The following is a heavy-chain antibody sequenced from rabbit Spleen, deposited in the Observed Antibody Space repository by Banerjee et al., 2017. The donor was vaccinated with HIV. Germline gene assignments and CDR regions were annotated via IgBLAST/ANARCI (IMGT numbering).Heavy chain of an antibody. CDR2: LDPVFGYT. V-gene: IGHV1S45*01. D-gene: IGHD4-1*01. CDR3: VRGADWGPYVMDL. J-gene: IGHJ6*01. Sequence: QEQLEESGGDLVKPGASLTLTCTASGFSFSSNDYMCWVRQAPGKGLEWIGYLDPVFGYTYYASWENGRFSISRENTQNTVSLLMNSLTAADTATYFCVRGADWGPYVMDLWGPGTLVTVS. CDR1: GFSFSSNDY.